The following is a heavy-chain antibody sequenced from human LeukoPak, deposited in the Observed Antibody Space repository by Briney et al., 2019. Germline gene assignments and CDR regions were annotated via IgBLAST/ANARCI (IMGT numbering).Heavy chain of an antibody. V-gene: IGHV4-34*01. CDR3: ARVGPARLEDY. D-gene: IGHD1-1*01. Sequence: SETLSLTCAVYGGSFSGYYWSWIGQPPGKGLEWIGEINHSGSTNYNPSLKSRVTISVDTSKNQFSLKLSSVTAADTAVFYCARVGPARLEDYWGQGTLVTVSS. CDR1: GGSFSGYY. J-gene: IGHJ4*02. CDR2: INHSGST.